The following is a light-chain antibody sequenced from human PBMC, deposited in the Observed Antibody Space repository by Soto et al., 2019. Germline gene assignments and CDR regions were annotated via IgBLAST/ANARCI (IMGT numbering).Light chain of an antibody. V-gene: IGLV2-23*01. Sequence: QSALTQPASVSGSPGQSITISCTGTVRLVSCYHQHPRKVRNLIIYDETNRPSGVCSCFSGSKSGNTAYLTISGLQTEDEADYYCCLYVGGRTYVFGTGTKVTLL. CDR1: VRL. CDR2: DET. J-gene: IGLJ1*01. CDR3: CLYVGGRTYV.